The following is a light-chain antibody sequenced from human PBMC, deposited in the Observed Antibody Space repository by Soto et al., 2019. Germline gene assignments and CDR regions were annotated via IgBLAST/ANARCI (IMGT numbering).Light chain of an antibody. CDR2: TTS. J-gene: IGKJ4*01. CDR3: QQSYSTPLT. V-gene: IGKV1-39*01. Sequence: DIQMTQSPSSLSASVGDRVTITCRASQSISRYLNWYQQKPGKAPKLLIYTTSSLQTGVPSRFAGSGSGTDFTLTISGVQPEDFATYYCQQSYSTPLTFGGGTTVEIK. CDR1: QSISRY.